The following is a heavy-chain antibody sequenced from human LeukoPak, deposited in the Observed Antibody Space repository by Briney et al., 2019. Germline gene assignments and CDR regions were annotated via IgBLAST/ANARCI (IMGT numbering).Heavy chain of an antibody. Sequence: SETLSLTCTVAGGSISDNYWSWIRQPPGKGLEWIGYAYYSGHTNYNSSLKSRVTMSLDTSKSQFSLRLSSVTAADTAVYFCARHPFATPFDYWGPGTLVTVSS. D-gene: IGHD2-15*01. CDR1: GGSISDNY. J-gene: IGHJ4*02. CDR3: ARHPFATPFDY. CDR2: AYYSGHT. V-gene: IGHV4-59*08.